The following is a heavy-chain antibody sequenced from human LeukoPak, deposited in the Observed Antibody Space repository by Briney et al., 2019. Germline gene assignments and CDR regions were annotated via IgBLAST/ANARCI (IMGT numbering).Heavy chain of an antibody. J-gene: IGHJ4*02. CDR1: GFTFTTYA. CDR2: ISGTAVDT. Sequence: GGSLRLSCAASGFTFTTYAVIWVRQAPGKGLEWVSAISGTAVDTFYADSVEGRFTISRDNSDNTVSLQVNSLRAEDTAVYYCARLSGTYGTTSRVLDSWGQGTLVIVSS. D-gene: IGHD1-1*01. CDR3: ARLSGTYGTTSRVLDS. V-gene: IGHV3-23*01.